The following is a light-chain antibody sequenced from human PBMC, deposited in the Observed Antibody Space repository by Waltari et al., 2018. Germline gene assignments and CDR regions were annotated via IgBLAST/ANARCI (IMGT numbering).Light chain of an antibody. J-gene: IGKJ2*01. CDR1: EDIKTW. V-gene: IGKV1-12*01. CDR2: SAS. Sequence: DIQMTQSPSSVYASVGDRVTITCRASEDIKTWLAWYQQKPGTAPKLLIYSASSLHTGVPSRVSGSVSGTDFALTISTLQPEDFATYFCQQAHNLPYTFGQGTKLEIK. CDR3: QQAHNLPYT.